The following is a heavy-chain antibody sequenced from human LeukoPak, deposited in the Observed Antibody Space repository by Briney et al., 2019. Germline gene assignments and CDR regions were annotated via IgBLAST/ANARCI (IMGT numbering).Heavy chain of an antibody. CDR3: ARLGYYDSSVDY. CDR1: GYTFTSYW. V-gene: IGHV5-51*01. D-gene: IGHD3-22*01. CDR2: IYPGDSNT. Sequence: GESLKISCKGSGYTFTSYWFGWVRQLPGKGLEWMGIIYPGDSNTRYGPSFQGQVTISADKSIGTAYLQWSGLKASDTAMYYCARLGYYDSSVDYGGQGTLVTVSS. J-gene: IGHJ4*02.